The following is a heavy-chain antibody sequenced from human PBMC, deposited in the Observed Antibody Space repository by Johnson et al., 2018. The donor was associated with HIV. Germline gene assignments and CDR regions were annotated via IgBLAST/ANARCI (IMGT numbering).Heavy chain of an antibody. V-gene: IGHV3-20*04. D-gene: IGHD1-26*01. J-gene: IGHJ3*02. CDR2: INWNGGST. CDR1: GFTLDDYG. CDR3: ARDGIGRGIVGANDAFDI. Sequence: VQLVESGGGVVQPGRSLRLSCAASGFTLDDYGMSWVRQAPGKGLEWVSGINWNGGSTGYADSVKGRFTISRDNSKNTLYLQMNSLRAEDTAVYYCARDGIGRGIVGANDAFDIWGQGTMVTVSS.